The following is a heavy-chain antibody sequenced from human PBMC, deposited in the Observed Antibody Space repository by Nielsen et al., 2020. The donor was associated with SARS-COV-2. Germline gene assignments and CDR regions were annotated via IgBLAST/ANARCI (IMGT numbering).Heavy chain of an antibody. Sequence: GGSLRLSCTASGFTFGDYAMSWFRQAPGKGLEWVGFIRSKAYGGKPEYAASVKGRFTISRDDSKSIAYLQMNSLKTEDTAVYYCTRVGYSSSWPDYWGQGTLVTVSS. V-gene: IGHV3-49*03. CDR1: GFTFGDYA. CDR2: IRSKAYGGKP. CDR3: TRVGYSSSWPDY. D-gene: IGHD6-13*01. J-gene: IGHJ4*02.